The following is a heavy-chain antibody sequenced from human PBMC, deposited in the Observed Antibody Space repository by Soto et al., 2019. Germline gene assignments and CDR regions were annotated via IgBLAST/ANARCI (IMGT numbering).Heavy chain of an antibody. J-gene: IGHJ4*01. CDR1: GGSFSGYY. D-gene: IGHD1-26*01. CDR3: ARHLGPTGPNY. CDR2: INHSGST. Sequence: SETLSLTCAVYGGSFSGYYWSWIRQPPGKGLEWIGEINHSGSTNYNPSLKSRVTISVDTSKNQFSLKLSSVTAADTAVYYCARHLGPTGPNYWGQGTLVTVSS. V-gene: IGHV4-34*01.